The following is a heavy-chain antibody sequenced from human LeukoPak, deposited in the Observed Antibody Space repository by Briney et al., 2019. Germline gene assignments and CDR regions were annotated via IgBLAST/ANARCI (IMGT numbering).Heavy chain of an antibody. D-gene: IGHD3-22*01. CDR3: ARGPRITMIVVVITGRSHAFDI. CDR2: IFYSGST. V-gene: IGHV4-39*07. J-gene: IGHJ3*02. CDR1: SGSISTSNYY. Sequence: SETLSLTCTVSSGSISTSNYYWGWVRQPPGKALEWIGNIFYSGSTYYSPSLRSRVTISLDTSRNQFSLKLNSVTAADTAVYYCARGPRITMIVVVITGRSHAFDIWGQGTMVTVSS.